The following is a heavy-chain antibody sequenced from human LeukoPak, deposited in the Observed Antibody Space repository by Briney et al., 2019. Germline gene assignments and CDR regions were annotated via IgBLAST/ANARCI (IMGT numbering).Heavy chain of an antibody. Sequence: QSGGSLRLSFAASGFSFIPYWMSGVRRGPGKGLDWVASINPDGSGTSYVDSVKGRFTISRDNAQNSLYLQMNSLSAEDTAVYYCARLFGGVTTFDYWGQGTLVTVSS. CDR3: ARLFGGVTTFDY. CDR1: GFSFIPYW. D-gene: IGHD4-17*01. CDR2: INPDGSGT. J-gene: IGHJ4*02. V-gene: IGHV3-7*01.